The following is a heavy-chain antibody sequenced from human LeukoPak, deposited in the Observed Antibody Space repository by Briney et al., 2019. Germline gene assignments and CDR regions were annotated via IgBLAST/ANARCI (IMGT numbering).Heavy chain of an antibody. CDR1: GFTFSSYS. CDR2: ISSSSYI. CDR3: ARERPYYDFWSGYYKDPSAERRDY. V-gene: IGHV3-21*01. D-gene: IGHD3-3*01. J-gene: IGHJ4*02. Sequence: GGSLRLSCAASGFTFSSYSMNWVRQAPGKGLEWVSSISSSSYIYYADSVKGRFTISRDNAKNSLYLQMNSLRAEDTAVYYCARERPYYDFWSGYYKDPSAERRDYWGQGTLVTVSS.